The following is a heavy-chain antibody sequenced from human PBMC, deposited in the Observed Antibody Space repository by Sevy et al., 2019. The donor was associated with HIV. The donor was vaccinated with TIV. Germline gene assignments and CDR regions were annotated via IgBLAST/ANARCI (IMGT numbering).Heavy chain of an antibody. CDR3: ARADYVWGSYRSNWFDP. J-gene: IGHJ5*02. Sequence: SETLSLTCAVSGASISSGGYSWNWIRQPPGKGLEWIGYIYHSGSTYYYPSLKSRVTISVDRSKNQFSLRLSSVTAADTAVYYCARADYVWGSYRSNWFDPWGQGTLVTVSS. CDR2: IYHSGST. V-gene: IGHV4-30-2*01. CDR1: GASISSGGYS. D-gene: IGHD3-16*02.